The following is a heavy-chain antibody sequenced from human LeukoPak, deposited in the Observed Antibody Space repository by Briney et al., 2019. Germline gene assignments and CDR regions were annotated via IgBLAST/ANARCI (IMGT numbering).Heavy chain of an antibody. J-gene: IGHJ4*02. Sequence: GGSLRLSCAASGFTFDDYAMHWVRQGPGKGLEWVSGISWNSGSIGYADSVKGRFTISRDNAKNSLYLQMNSLRAEDTALYYCAKGYLDRAAAPVDYWGQGTLVTVSS. CDR1: GFTFDDYA. CDR3: AKGYLDRAAAPVDY. V-gene: IGHV3-9*01. CDR2: ISWNSGSI. D-gene: IGHD6-13*01.